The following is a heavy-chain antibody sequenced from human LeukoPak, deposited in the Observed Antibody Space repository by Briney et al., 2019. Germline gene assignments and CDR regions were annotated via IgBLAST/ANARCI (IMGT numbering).Heavy chain of an antibody. CDR3: ARVGYYDSSGTHFDY. CDR1: GYTFTSYG. D-gene: IGHD3-22*01. J-gene: IGHJ4*02. Sequence: ASVKVSCKASGYTFTSYGISWVRQAPGQGLEWMGWISAYNGNTNYAQKLQGRVTMTTDTSTSTAYMELRSLRSDDTAVYYCARVGYYDSSGTHFDYWGQGTLVTVSS. V-gene: IGHV1-18*01. CDR2: ISAYNGNT.